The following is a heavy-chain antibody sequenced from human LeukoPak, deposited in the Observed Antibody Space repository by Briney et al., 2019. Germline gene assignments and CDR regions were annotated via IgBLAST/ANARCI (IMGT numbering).Heavy chain of an antibody. Sequence: GGSLRLSCAASGFTFSSYAMSWVRQAPGKGLEWVSAISGSGGSTYYADSVKGRFTISRDNSKNTLCLQMNSLRAEDTAVYYCAKTDCSGGSCYDLGYYYGMDVWGQGTTVTVSS. CDR3: AKTDCSGGSCYDLGYYYGMDV. D-gene: IGHD2-15*01. CDR1: GFTFSSYA. J-gene: IGHJ6*02. V-gene: IGHV3-23*01. CDR2: ISGSGGST.